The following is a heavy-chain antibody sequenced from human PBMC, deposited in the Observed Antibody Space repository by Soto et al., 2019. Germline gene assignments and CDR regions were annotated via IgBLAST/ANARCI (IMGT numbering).Heavy chain of an antibody. CDR3: ARGSAWSGSNWFDP. J-gene: IGHJ5*01. CDR1: GGSINSFF. CDR2: IYYSGST. Sequence: SETLSLTCTVSGGSINSFFWGWIRQPPGKGLEWVAYIYYSGSTSYNPSLKSRVTISVDTSKNQFSLKLSSVTAADTAVYYCARGSAWSGSNWFDPWGQGTLVTSP. D-gene: IGHD6-19*01. V-gene: IGHV4-59*08.